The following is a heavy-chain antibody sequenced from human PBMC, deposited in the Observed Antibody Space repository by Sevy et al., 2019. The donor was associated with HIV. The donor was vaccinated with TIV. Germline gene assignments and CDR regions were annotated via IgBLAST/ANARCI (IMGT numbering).Heavy chain of an antibody. V-gene: IGHV4-34*01. CDR3: ARVSSGSYQVDY. J-gene: IGHJ4*02. CDR2: INHSGST. D-gene: IGHD1-26*01. Sequence: SETLSLTCAVYGGSFSGYYWSGIRQPPGKGLEWIGEINHSGSTNYNPSLKSRVTISVDTSKNQFSLKLSSVTAADSAVYYCARVSSGSYQVDYWGQGTLVTVSS. CDR1: GGSFSGYY.